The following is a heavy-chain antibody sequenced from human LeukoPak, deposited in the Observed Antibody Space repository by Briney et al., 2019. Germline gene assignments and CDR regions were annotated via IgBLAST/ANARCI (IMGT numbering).Heavy chain of an antibody. V-gene: IGHV3-30*18. CDR2: ISHDGSNR. D-gene: IGHD6-13*01. CDR3: AKERSSDSWYEALGS. CDR1: GFTFSNYG. Sequence: PGGSLRLSCAASGFTFSNYGMHWVRQAPGKGLEWVTIISHDGSNRYYADSVKGRFTISRDNSKNTVSLQMNSLRAEDTAVYYCAKERSSDSWYEALGSWGQGTLVTVSS. J-gene: IGHJ5*02.